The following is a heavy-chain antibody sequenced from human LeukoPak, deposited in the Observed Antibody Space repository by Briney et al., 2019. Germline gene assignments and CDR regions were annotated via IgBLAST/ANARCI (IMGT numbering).Heavy chain of an antibody. Sequence: AGGSLRLSCAASGFTFSSYSMNWVRQAPGKGLEWVSYISSSSSTIYYADSVKGRFTISRDNAKNSLHLQMNSLRAEDTAVYYCARGGSLNFDYWGQGTLVTVSS. CDR1: GFTFSSYS. CDR3: ARGGSLNFDY. CDR2: ISSSSSTI. D-gene: IGHD1-26*01. V-gene: IGHV3-48*01. J-gene: IGHJ4*02.